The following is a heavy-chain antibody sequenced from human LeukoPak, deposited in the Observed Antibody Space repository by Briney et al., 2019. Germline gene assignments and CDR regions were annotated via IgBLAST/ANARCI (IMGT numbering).Heavy chain of an antibody. D-gene: IGHD7-27*01. J-gene: IGHJ2*01. V-gene: IGHV4-30-2*01. Sequence: SETLSLTCGVSGGSISSGGYSWSWIRQPPGRGLEWIGYIYHSGSTYYKPSLKSRVTISVDRSNNQFSLKLSSVTAADTAVYYCARAVTGEWYFDLWGRGTLVTVSS. CDR2: IYHSGST. CDR1: GGSISSGGYS. CDR3: ARAVTGEWYFDL.